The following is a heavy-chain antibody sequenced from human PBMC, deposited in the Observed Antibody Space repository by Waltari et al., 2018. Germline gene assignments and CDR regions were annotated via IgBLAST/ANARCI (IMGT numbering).Heavy chain of an antibody. CDR3: AKGGYYFDY. Sequence: WVGKAPGKGLGLVSLIGGDGGSTYYADSVKGRFTISRDNSKNSLYLQMNSLRTEDTALYYCAKGGYYFDYWGQGTLVTVSS. J-gene: IGHJ4*02. D-gene: IGHD6-25*01. V-gene: IGHV3-43*02. CDR2: IGGDGGST.